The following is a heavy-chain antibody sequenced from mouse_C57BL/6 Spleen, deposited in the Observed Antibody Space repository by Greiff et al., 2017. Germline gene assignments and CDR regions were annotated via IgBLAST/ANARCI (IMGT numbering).Heavy chain of an antibody. D-gene: IGHD1-1*01. J-gene: IGHJ2*01. CDR3: TTSSGSTLGY. CDR1: GFNIKDDY. CDR2: IDPENGDT. Sequence: EVKLVESGAELVRPGASVKLSCTASGFNIKDDYMHWVKQRPEQGLEWIGWIDPENGDTEYASKFQGKATITADTSSNTAYLQLSSLTSEDTAVYYCTTSSGSTLGYWGQGTTLTVSS. V-gene: IGHV14-4*01.